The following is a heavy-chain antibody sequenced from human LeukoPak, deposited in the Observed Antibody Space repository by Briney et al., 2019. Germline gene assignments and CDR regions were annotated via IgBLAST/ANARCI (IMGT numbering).Heavy chain of an antibody. D-gene: IGHD6-19*01. V-gene: IGHV4-59*01. J-gene: IGHJ6*02. Sequence: SETLCLTCTVSGGSISSYYWSWIRQPPGKGLEWIGYIYYSGSTNYNPSLKSRVTISVDTSKNQFSLKLSSVTAADTAVYYCARDLSTVAGTDYGMDVWGQGTTVTVSS. CDR3: ARDLSTVAGTDYGMDV. CDR1: GGSISSYY. CDR2: IYYSGST.